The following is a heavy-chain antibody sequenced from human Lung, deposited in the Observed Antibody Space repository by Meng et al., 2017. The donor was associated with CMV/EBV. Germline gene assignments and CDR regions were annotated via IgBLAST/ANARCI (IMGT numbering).Heavy chain of an antibody. V-gene: IGHV3-53*01. Sequence: GESLKISCAASGFIVSDNYMNWVRQAPGKGLEWISIIYSNENTYYADSVKGRFTISRDNSKNTLYLQMNSPRAEDTAVYYCAREQGYFSSKHYYYHLDVWGQGTXVTVSS. J-gene: IGHJ6*02. D-gene: IGHD6-6*01. CDR3: AREQGYFSSKHYYYHLDV. CDR2: IYSNENT. CDR1: GFIVSDNY.